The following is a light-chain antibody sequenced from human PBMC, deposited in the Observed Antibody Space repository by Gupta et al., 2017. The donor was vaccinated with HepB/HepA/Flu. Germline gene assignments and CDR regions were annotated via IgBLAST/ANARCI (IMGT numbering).Light chain of an antibody. V-gene: IGLV2-11*01. CDR3: CSYTGEYI. J-gene: IGLJ1*01. CDR2: DVT. CDR1: IDNLGGYNY. Sequence: SALTQPRSLSGSPGQSVTISCTGTIDNLGGYNYVSWYQQHPGKAPTLIIYDVTKRPSGVPDRFSASKSGSAASLTISGLQADDEADYYCCSYTGEYIFGTGTRVTVL.